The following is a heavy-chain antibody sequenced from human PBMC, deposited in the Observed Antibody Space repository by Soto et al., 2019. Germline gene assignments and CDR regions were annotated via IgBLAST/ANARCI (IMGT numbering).Heavy chain of an antibody. CDR2: IYYSGST. J-gene: IGHJ6*02. CDR1: GGSISSGGYY. Sequence: PSETLSLTCTVSGGSISSGGYYWSWIRQHPGKGLEWIGYIYYSGSTYYNPSLKSRVTISVDTSKNQFSLKLSSVTAADTAVYYCAREDVWSGYPYYGMDVWGQGTTVTVSS. CDR3: AREDVWSGYPYYGMDV. V-gene: IGHV4-31*03. D-gene: IGHD3-3*01.